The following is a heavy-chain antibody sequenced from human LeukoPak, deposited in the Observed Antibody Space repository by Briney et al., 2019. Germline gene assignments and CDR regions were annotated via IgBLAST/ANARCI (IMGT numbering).Heavy chain of an antibody. CDR3: AKGAYYDSSGYRLFDY. CDR2: ISGSGGST. J-gene: IGHJ4*02. V-gene: IGHV3-23*01. Sequence: PGGSLRLSCAASGFTFSSYGMGWVRQAPGKGLEWVSAISGSGGSTYYADSVKGRFTISRDNSKNTLYLQMNSLRAEDTAVYYCAKGAYYDSSGYRLFDYWGQGTLVTVSS. D-gene: IGHD3-22*01. CDR1: GFTFSSYG.